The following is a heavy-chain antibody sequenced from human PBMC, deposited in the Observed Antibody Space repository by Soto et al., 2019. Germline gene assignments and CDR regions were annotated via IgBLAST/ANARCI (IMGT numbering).Heavy chain of an antibody. CDR2: INAGNGNT. V-gene: IGHV1-3*01. CDR1: GYTFTSYA. CDR3: ARRLAHYYFYGMDV. Sequence: ASVKVSCKASGYTFTSYAMHWVRQAPGQRLEWMGWINAGNGNTKYSQKFQGRVTITRDTSASTAYMELSSLRSEDTAEYYCARRLAHYYFYGMDVWGQGTTVTDSS. D-gene: IGHD5-12*01. J-gene: IGHJ6*01.